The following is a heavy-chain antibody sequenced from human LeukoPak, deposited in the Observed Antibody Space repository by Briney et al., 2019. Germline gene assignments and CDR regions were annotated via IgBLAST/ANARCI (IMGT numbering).Heavy chain of an antibody. D-gene: IGHD3-9*01. CDR3: ARQFYDHAGYWVFDY. CDR2: IIPMLDTA. Sequence: SVKVSCKASGGTFSSYAISWVRQAPGQGLEWMGGIIPMLDTANYAQKFQGRVTIIADESTNTAYMELSTLKSEDTAVYYCARQFYDHAGYWVFDYWGQGTLVTVSS. CDR1: GGTFSSYA. J-gene: IGHJ4*02. V-gene: IGHV1-69*13.